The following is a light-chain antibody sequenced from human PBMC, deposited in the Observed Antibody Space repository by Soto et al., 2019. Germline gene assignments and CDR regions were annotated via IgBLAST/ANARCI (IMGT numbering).Light chain of an antibody. CDR1: SSNIGAGYD. V-gene: IGLV1-40*01. CDR2: GGS. CDR3: QSYDRSLSGTV. J-gene: IGLJ1*01. Sequence: QSSLTQPPSVSGAPGRRVTISCTGSSSNIGAGYDVHWYQHQPGTAPKLLIYGGSSRPSGVPDRFSGSKSGTSASLAITGLQAEDEADYYCQSYDRSLSGTVFGTGTKVTVL.